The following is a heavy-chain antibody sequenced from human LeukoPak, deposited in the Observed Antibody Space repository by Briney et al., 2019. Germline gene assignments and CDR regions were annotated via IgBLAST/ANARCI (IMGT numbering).Heavy chain of an antibody. CDR3: ARDGGYSYGYSPHFDY. Sequence: SETLSLTCTVSGGSVSSGSYYWSWIRRPPGKGLEWIAYIYYSGSTDYNPSLKSRVTISVDTSKNQFSLKLSSVTAADTAVYYCARDGGYSYGYSPHFDYWGQGTLVTVSS. J-gene: IGHJ4*02. CDR2: IYYSGST. V-gene: IGHV4-61*01. CDR1: GGSVSSGSYY. D-gene: IGHD5-18*01.